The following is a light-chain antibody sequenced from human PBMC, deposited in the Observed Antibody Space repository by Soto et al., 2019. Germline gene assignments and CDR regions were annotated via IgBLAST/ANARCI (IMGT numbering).Light chain of an antibody. CDR2: EVS. J-gene: IGLJ1*01. Sequence: QSALTQPASVSVSPGQSITISCTGTSXDVGGYNYVSWYQQHPGKAPKLMIYEVSNRPSGVSDRFSGSKSGNTASLTISGLQAEDEADYYCGSYTSSRIYVFGAGTKVTVL. V-gene: IGLV2-14*01. CDR3: GSYTSSRIYV. CDR1: SXDVGGYNY.